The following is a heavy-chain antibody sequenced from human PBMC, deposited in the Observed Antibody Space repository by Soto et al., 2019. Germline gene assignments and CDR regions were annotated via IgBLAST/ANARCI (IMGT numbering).Heavy chain of an antibody. CDR2: ISGSGDST. V-gene: IGHV3-23*01. Sequence: EVQLLESGGGLVQPGGSLRLSCAASGLTFSSHSMTWVRQAPGRGLEWAAAISGSGDSTYYADSVKGRFTISRDNSKNTLYLQMSGLRVEDTAVYYCAKRGEVGAPPQGGVDVWGQGTTVTVSS. CDR3: AKRGEVGAPPQGGVDV. J-gene: IGHJ6*02. D-gene: IGHD1-26*01. CDR1: GLTFSSHS.